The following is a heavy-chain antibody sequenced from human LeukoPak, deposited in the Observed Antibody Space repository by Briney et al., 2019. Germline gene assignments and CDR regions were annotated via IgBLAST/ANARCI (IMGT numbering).Heavy chain of an antibody. CDR2: IIPIFGTA. Sequence: ASVKVSCKASGGTFSSYAISWVRQAPGQGLEWMGGIIPIFGTANYAQKFQGRVTITADESTSTAYMELSSLRSEDTAVYYCAREGSSGWVVSHWGQGTLVTVSS. CDR3: AREGSSGWVVSH. CDR1: GGTFSSYA. V-gene: IGHV1-69*13. D-gene: IGHD6-19*01. J-gene: IGHJ4*02.